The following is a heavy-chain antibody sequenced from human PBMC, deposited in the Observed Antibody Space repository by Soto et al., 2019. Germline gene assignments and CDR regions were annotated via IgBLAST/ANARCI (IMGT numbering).Heavy chain of an antibody. CDR2: ISTRSDI. CDR1: VFTFSGYC. J-gene: IGHJ6*02. D-gene: IGHD2-21*02. Sequence: GSLRISCAALVFTFSGYCMNWVRQASGKGLEWVASISTRSDIYYADSVKGRFTISRDNAKNSVSLQMNSLRAEDTAVYYCAREETAWPLAYGLDVWGQGTTVTVSS. V-gene: IGHV3-21*01. CDR3: AREETAWPLAYGLDV.